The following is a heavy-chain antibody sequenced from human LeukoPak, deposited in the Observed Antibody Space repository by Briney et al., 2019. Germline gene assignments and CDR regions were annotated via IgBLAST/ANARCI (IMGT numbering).Heavy chain of an antibody. J-gene: IGHJ4*02. CDR3: ALDSYGYANFDY. V-gene: IGHV4-38-2*02. CDR1: GYSISSGYY. CDR2: IYHSGST. Sequence: SETLSLTCNVSGYSISSGYYWGWIRQPPGKGLEWIGSIYHSGSTYYNPFLKSRVTILVDTSKNQFSLKLSSVTAADTAVYYCALDSYGYANFDYWGQGTLVTVSS. D-gene: IGHD5-18*01.